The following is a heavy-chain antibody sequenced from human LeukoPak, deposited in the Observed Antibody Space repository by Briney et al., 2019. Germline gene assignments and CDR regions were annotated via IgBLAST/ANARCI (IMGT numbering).Heavy chain of an antibody. V-gene: IGHV3-7*01. Sequence: GGSLRLSCAASGFTFSSYGMHWVRQAPGKGLEWVANIKQDGSGKYYVDSVKGRFTISRDNAKNSLYLQMNSLRAEDTAVYYCARTITSDAFDIWGQGTMVTVSS. CDR3: ARTITSDAFDI. D-gene: IGHD2-2*01. J-gene: IGHJ3*02. CDR2: IKQDGSGK. CDR1: GFTFSSYG.